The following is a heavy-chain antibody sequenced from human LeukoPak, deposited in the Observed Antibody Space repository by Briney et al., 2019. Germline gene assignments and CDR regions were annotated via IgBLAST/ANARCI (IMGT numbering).Heavy chain of an antibody. V-gene: IGHV3-23*01. J-gene: IGHJ4*02. D-gene: IGHD5-24*01. CDR2: IRTDGVTT. Sequence: GGSLRLSCAASGFIFSHRGMNWVRQAPGKGLEWVSGIRTDGVTTYYADSVKGRFIISRDNSKNTVYLQMNSLSAEDAAVYYCVKDDGWVQYANWGQGTLVTVSS. CDR3: VKDDGWVQYAN. CDR1: GFIFSHRG.